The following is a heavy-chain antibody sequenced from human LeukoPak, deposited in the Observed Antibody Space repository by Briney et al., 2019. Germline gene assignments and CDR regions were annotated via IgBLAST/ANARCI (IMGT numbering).Heavy chain of an antibody. V-gene: IGHV3-30*04. D-gene: IGHD3-16*02. CDR3: ARDAGGLRLGELSLSWCFDL. Sequence: GRSLRLSCAASGFTFSSYAMHWVRQAPGKGLEWVAVISYDGSNKYYADSVKGRFTISRDNSKNTLYLQMNSLRAEDTAVYYCARDAGGLRLGELSLSWCFDLWGRGTLVTVSS. CDR2: ISYDGSNK. J-gene: IGHJ2*01. CDR1: GFTFSSYA.